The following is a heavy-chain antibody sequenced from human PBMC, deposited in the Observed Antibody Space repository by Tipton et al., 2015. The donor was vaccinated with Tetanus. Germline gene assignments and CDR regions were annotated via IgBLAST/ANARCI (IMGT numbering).Heavy chain of an antibody. CDR2: ISGNKGNT. D-gene: IGHD3-22*01. CDR1: GYTLSSYG. V-gene: IGHV1-18*01. CDR3: ARTYYYDTGDYPNYYKGMDV. Sequence: QLVQSGAEVKKPGASVKVSCKAAGYTLSSYGISWVRQAPGQGLEWMGWISGNKGNTNYAQKLQGRVTLTTDTSTSTVYMELRSLRSDDAAVYYCARTYYYDTGDYPNYYKGMDVWGPGTTVTVSS. J-gene: IGHJ6*02.